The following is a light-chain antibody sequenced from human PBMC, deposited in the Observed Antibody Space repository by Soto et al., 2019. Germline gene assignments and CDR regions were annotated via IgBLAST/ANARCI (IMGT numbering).Light chain of an antibody. CDR3: QQSYSTPCT. Sequence: DLQMTQSPSSLSASVGDRVTITCRASQSISSYLNWYQQKPGKAPKLLIYAASSLQSGVPSRFSGSGSGTDFTLTISSLQPEDFATYYCQQSYSTPCTFGGGTKVEIK. V-gene: IGKV1-39*01. CDR2: AAS. CDR1: QSISSY. J-gene: IGKJ4*01.